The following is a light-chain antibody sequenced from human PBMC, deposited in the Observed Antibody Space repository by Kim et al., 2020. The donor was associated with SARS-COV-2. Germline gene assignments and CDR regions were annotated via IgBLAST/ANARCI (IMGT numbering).Light chain of an antibody. J-gene: IGKJ2*01. CDR2: AAS. V-gene: IGKV1-12*01. CDR3: QQTNSVPNT. CDR1: ERISSR. Sequence: CGWVGDRVTSTGRASERISSRLAWYQQKPGKATMVLIYAASSLQSGVPARFSGSGSGTDFTLTISSLQPEDVATYYCQQTNSVPNTFGQGTKLEI.